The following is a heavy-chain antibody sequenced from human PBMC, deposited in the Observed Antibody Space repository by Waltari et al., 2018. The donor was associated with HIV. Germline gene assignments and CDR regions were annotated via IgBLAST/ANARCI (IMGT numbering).Heavy chain of an antibody. CDR3: ASGTPWLVNVLES. V-gene: IGHV1-3*01. Sequence: QVPLVQSGPEVKRPGASVKISCEASGSTLSDFAVHWVRQAPGQGLEWRGWINVGLDERRLSERFQGRVSLNRDTSQAIVFMELKNLTSDDAAVYFCASGTPWLVNVLESWGQGTLVSVSS. J-gene: IGHJ1*01. CDR2: INVGLDER. CDR1: GSTLSDFA. D-gene: IGHD6-6*01.